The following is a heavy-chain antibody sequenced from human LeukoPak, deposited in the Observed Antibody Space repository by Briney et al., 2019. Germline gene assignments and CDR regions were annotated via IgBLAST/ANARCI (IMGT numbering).Heavy chain of an antibody. CDR3: ARGGPKDSSGYYGFDY. Sequence: GASVKVSCKASGYTFTGYYMHWVRQAPGQGLEWMGIINPSGGSTSYAQKFQGRVTMTRDTSTSTVYMELSSLRSEDTAVYYCARGGPKDSSGYYGFDYWGQGTLVTVSS. D-gene: IGHD3-22*01. CDR1: GYTFTGYY. V-gene: IGHV1-46*01. J-gene: IGHJ4*02. CDR2: INPSGGST.